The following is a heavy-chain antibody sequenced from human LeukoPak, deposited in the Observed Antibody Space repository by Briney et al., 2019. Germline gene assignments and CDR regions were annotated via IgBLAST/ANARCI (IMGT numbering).Heavy chain of an antibody. D-gene: IGHD3-22*01. CDR2: IYYTGSA. CDR3: ARVLYYFEFSGYSFDL. J-gene: IGHJ2*01. Sequence: PSETLSLTCNVSGGSISSNDYYWGWIRQPPGKRLEWIGSIYYTGSAYYHPSLKSRVTISVDTSNNDFSLNLSSVTAAATAVYFCARVLYYFEFSGYSFDLWGRGTLVTVSS. V-gene: IGHV4-39*01. CDR1: GGSISSNDYY.